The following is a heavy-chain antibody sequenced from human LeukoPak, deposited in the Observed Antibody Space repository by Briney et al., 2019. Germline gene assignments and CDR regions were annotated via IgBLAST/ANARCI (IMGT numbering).Heavy chain of an antibody. D-gene: IGHD6-13*01. CDR2: INHSGST. CDR1: GGSFSGYC. J-gene: IGHJ4*02. Sequence: SETLSLTCAVYGGSFSGYCWSWIRQPPGKGLEWIGEINHSGSTNYNPSLKSRVTISVDTSKNQFSLKLSSVTAADTAVYYCARGWYSSSWYPALDYWGQGTLVTVSS. CDR3: ARGWYSSSWYPALDY. V-gene: IGHV4-34*01.